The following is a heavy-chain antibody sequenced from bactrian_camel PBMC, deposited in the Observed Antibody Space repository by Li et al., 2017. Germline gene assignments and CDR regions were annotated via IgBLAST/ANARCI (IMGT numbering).Heavy chain of an antibody. V-gene: IGHV3-3*01. D-gene: IGHD2*01. Sequence: VQLVESGGGSVQAGGSLRLSCVVSGHSRGSNCVGWYRLPPGRAPAERGGIAAIRRNGGETWYAGSVKGRFTISQDNAKNTVYLQMNSLKPEDTSMYYCAALVHFSGYCHRPYYEYNYWGQGTQVTVS. CDR3: AALVHFSGYCHRPYYEYNY. CDR1: GHSRGSNC. CDR2: IRRNGGET. J-gene: IGHJ4*01.